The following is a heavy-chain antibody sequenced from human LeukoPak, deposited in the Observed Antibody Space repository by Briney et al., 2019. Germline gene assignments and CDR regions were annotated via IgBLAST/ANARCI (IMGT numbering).Heavy chain of an antibody. CDR2: INHSGST. D-gene: IGHD6-19*01. J-gene: IGHJ4*02. CDR3: ARFSSGWYSGDY. CDR1: GGSFSGYY. Sequence: SETLSLTCAVYGGSFSGYYWSWIRQPPGKGLEWIGEINHSGSTNYNPSLKSRVTISVDTSKNQFSLKLSSVTAADTAVYYCARFSSGWYSGDYWGQGTLVTVSS. V-gene: IGHV4-34*01.